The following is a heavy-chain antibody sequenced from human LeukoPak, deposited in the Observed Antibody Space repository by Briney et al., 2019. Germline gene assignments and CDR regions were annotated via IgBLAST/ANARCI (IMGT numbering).Heavy chain of an antibody. V-gene: IGHV4-39*07. Sequence: GSLRLSCAASGFTFSSYGMHWVRQAPGKGLEWIGSIYYSGSTYYNPSLKSRVTISVDTSKNQFSLKLSSVTAADTAVYYCAREMGGSSWVGLDYWGQGTLVTVSS. CDR1: GFTFSSYG. J-gene: IGHJ4*02. CDR3: AREMGGSSWVGLDY. D-gene: IGHD6-13*01. CDR2: IYYSGST.